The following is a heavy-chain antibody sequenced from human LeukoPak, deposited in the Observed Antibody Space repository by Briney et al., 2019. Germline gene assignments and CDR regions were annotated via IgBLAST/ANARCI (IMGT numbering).Heavy chain of an antibody. CDR2: INPNSGGT. J-gene: IGHJ2*01. V-gene: IGHV1-2*06. CDR3: ARGSSSSSGLALYWYFDL. CDR1: GYTFTGYY. Sequence: ASAKVSCKASGYTFTGYYMHWVRQAPGQGLEWMGRINPNSGGTNYAQKFQGRVTMTRDTSISTAYMELSRLRSDDTAVYYCARGSSSSSGLALYWYFDLWGRGTLVTVSS. D-gene: IGHD6-6*01.